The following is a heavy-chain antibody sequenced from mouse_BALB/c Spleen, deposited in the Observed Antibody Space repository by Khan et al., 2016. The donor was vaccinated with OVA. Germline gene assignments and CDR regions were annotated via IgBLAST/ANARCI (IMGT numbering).Heavy chain of an antibody. Sequence: VQLKQSGPGLVKPSQTVSLTCTVTGISITSGNYRWSWIRQFPGNKLEWIGNIYYSGTVTYNPSLTSRTTITSDTSKNQFFLEMNSLTAADTATYYCARDYGSLYWYFDVWGAGTTVNVSS. D-gene: IGHD1-1*01. V-gene: IGHV3-5*02. CDR2: IYYSGTV. J-gene: IGHJ1*01. CDR3: ARDYGSLYWYFDV. CDR1: GISITSGNYR.